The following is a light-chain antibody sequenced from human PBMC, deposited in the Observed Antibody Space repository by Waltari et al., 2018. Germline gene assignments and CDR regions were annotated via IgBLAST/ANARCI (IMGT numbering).Light chain of an antibody. J-gene: IGLJ2*01. Sequence: QSLLTQPPSASGTPGQRVTISWSGSTPHTRGPSVNLYQQVPGTTPQVFIFSDNQRPSGVPDRISGSKSGNTASLTISGLQAGDEAEYYCCSYAGTWNVGSDVVFGGGTRLTVL. CDR3: CSYAGTWNVGSDVV. CDR2: SDN. CDR1: TPHTRGPS. V-gene: IGLV1-44*01.